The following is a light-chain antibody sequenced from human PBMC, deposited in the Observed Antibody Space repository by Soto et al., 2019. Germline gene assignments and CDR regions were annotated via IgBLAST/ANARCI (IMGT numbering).Light chain of an antibody. CDR3: QKYDNAPLT. CDR1: QDISTY. V-gene: IGKV1-27*01. Sequence: DIQMTQAPSSLSASVGDRVMITCRARQDISTYLAWYQQKPGKVPKLLISAAYTLQSGVPPRFSGSGSGTDFTLTISSLQPEDVATYYCQKYDNAPLTFGGGTKVEIK. J-gene: IGKJ4*01. CDR2: AAY.